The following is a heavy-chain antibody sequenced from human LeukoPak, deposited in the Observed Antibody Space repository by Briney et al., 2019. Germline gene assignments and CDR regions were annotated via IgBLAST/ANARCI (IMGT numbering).Heavy chain of an antibody. J-gene: IGHJ4*02. CDR2: IWYDGSNK. V-gene: IGHV3-33*01. D-gene: IGHD1-26*01. CDR3: ARDYSGSYCFDY. Sequence: AGRSLRLSCAASGFTFSSYGMYGGRQAPGKGLEWVAVIWYDGSNKYYADSVKGRFTISRDNSKNTLYLQMNSLRAEDTAVYYCARDYSGSYCFDYWGQGTLVTVSS. CDR1: GFTFSSYG.